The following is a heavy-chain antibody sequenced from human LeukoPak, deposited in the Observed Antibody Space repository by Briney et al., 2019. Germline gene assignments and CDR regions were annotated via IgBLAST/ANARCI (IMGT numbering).Heavy chain of an antibody. CDR3: ARGLPGYSNGDDAFDI. Sequence: SETLSLTCTVSGGSISSYYWGWFRQPPGKGLEWIGYIYYSGSTNYNPSLKSRVTISVDTSRNQFSLKLSSVTAADTAVYYCARGLPGYSNGDDAFDIWGQGTMVTVSS. J-gene: IGHJ3*02. CDR1: GGSISSYY. D-gene: IGHD6-19*01. CDR2: IYYSGST. V-gene: IGHV4-59*01.